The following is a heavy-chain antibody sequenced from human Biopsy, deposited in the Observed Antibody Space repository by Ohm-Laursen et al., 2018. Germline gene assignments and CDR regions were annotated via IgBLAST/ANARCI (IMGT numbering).Heavy chain of an antibody. CDR3: AKHGSGWTGDDAFHI. D-gene: IGHD6-19*01. CDR1: GGSISGSS. V-gene: IGHV4-59*08. J-gene: IGHJ3*02. CDR2: ISYSRDT. Sequence: SETLSLTCTVSGGSISGSSWSWIRQAPGKGLEWIGYISYSRDTNYTPSLKSRITISVDTSKNQFSLKLTSVTAADTAVYYCAKHGSGWTGDDAFHIWGQGTMVTVSS.